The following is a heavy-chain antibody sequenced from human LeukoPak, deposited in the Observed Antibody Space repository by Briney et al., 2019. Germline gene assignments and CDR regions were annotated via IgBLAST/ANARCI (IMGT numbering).Heavy chain of an antibody. Sequence: PGGSLRLSCAASGFTFDDYAMHWVRQAPGEGLEWVSGISWNSGSIGYADSVKGRFTISRDNAKNSLYLQMNSLRAEDTALYYCAKDIVGVTMSPTPLYGMDVWGQGTTVTVSS. CDR1: GFTFDDYA. J-gene: IGHJ6*02. CDR2: ISWNSGSI. CDR3: AKDIVGVTMSPTPLYGMDV. D-gene: IGHD4-4*01. V-gene: IGHV3-9*01.